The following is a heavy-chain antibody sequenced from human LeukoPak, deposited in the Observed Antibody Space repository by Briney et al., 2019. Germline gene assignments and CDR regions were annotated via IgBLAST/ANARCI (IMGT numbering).Heavy chain of an antibody. D-gene: IGHD2-15*01. V-gene: IGHV3-7*01. CDR2: MKLDGSEE. J-gene: IGHJ5*02. CDR3: ARWARYCSSGSCYSWFDP. Sequence: PEGSLRLSCAASGFTFRSYWMSWVRQAPGKGLEWVANMKLDGSEEYYVDSVKGRFTISSDNAKNSLYLQMNSLRVDDTAVYYCARWARYCSSGSCYSWFDPWGQGTLVTVSS. CDR1: GFTFRSYW.